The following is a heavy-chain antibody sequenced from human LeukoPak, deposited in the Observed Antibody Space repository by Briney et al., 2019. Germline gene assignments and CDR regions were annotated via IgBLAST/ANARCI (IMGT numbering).Heavy chain of an antibody. V-gene: IGHV3-11*01. CDR2: INSGGSVT. J-gene: IGHJ4*02. Sequence: GGSLRLSCAASGFSFSDYYMSWIRQAPGKGLEWVSYINSGGSVTDYADSVKGRFTISRDNVKNSLSLQMNSLTAEDTAIYFCVRDLGAVDMATHYFDYWGRGTLVTVSS. D-gene: IGHD5-24*01. CDR1: GFSFSDYY. CDR3: VRDLGAVDMATHYFDY.